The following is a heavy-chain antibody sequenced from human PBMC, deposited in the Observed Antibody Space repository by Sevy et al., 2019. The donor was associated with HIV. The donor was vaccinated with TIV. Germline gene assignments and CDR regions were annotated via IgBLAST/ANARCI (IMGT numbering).Heavy chain of an antibody. CDR1: GFTFSSYA. Sequence: GGSLRLSCAASGFTFSSYAMHWVRQAPGKGLEWVAVISYDGSNKYYADSVKGRFTISRDNSKNTLYLQMNSLRAEDTAVYYCATTGYSSSWYLHYGMDVWGQGTTVTVS. CDR2: ISYDGSNK. V-gene: IGHV3-30*14. D-gene: IGHD6-13*01. J-gene: IGHJ6*02. CDR3: ATTGYSSSWYLHYGMDV.